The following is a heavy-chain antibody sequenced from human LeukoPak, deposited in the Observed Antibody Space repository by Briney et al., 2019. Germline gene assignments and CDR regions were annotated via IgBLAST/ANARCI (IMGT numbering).Heavy chain of an antibody. J-gene: IGHJ5*02. CDR1: GGTFSSYA. Sequence: SVKVSCKASGGTFSSYAISWVRQAPGQGLEWMGGIIPIFGTANYAQKFQGRVTITADESTSTAYMELSSLRSEDTAVYYCARQITMVRGVIPWGQGTLVTVSS. CDR2: IIPIFGTA. D-gene: IGHD3-10*01. V-gene: IGHV1-69*13. CDR3: ARQITMVRGVIP.